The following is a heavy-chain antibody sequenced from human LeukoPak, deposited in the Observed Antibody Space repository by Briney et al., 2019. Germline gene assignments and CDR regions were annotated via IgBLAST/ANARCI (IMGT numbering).Heavy chain of an antibody. CDR1: GGTFSSYA. CDR2: IIPILGIA. CDR3: ARAYCSSTSCYRGDDAFDI. D-gene: IGHD2-2*01. Sequence: GSSVKVSCKASGGTFSSYAISWVRQAPGQVLEWMGRIIPILGIANYAQKFQGRVTITADKSTSTAYMELSSLRSEDTAVYYCARAYCSSTSCYRGDDAFDIWGQGTMVTVSS. V-gene: IGHV1-69*04. J-gene: IGHJ3*02.